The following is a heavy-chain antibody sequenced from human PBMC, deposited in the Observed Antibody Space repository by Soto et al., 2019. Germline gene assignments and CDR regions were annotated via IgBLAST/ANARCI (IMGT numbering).Heavy chain of an antibody. D-gene: IGHD5-12*01. J-gene: IGHJ4*02. Sequence: QVQLVQSGAEVKKPGASVKVSCKASGYTFTSYYMHWVRQAPGQGLEWRGIINPSGGSTSYAQKFQGRVTMTRDTSTSTVYMELSSLRSEDTAVYYCASTGGYDLLIDYWGQGTLVTVSS. CDR1: GYTFTSYY. CDR2: INPSGGST. V-gene: IGHV1-46*01. CDR3: ASTGGYDLLIDY.